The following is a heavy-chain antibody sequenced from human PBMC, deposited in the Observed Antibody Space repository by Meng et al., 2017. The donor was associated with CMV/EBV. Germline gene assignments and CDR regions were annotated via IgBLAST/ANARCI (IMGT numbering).Heavy chain of an antibody. CDR2: ISSNGGST. V-gene: IGHV3-64*02. CDR3: ARVTGAGDYYFDY. J-gene: IGHJ4*02. CDR1: GFTFSSYA. Sequence: GESLKISCAASGFTFSSYAMHWVRQAPGKGLEYVSAISSNGGSTYYADSVKGRFTISRDNSKNTLYLQMGSPRAEDMAVYYCARVTGAGDYYFDYWGQGTLVTVSS. D-gene: IGHD4-17*01.